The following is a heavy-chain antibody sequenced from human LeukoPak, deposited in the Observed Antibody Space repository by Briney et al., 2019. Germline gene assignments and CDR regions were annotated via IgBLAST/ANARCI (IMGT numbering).Heavy chain of an antibody. CDR3: ARWILPVDIGY. Sequence: GASLKISSKGSGYTFTIYWIGWVRQMPGKGLEWMGIIYPGDSDTRYSPSFQGQVTISADKSISTAYLHWSSLKASDTAMYFCARWILPVDIGYWGQGPLVTVSS. J-gene: IGHJ4*02. CDR1: GYTFTIYW. V-gene: IGHV5-51*01. CDR2: IYPGDSDT. D-gene: IGHD3-9*01.